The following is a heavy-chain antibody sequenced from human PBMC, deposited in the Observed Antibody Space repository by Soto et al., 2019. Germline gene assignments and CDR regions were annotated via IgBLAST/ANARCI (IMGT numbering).Heavy chain of an antibody. J-gene: IGHJ6*02. CDR2: MNPNSGNT. CDR3: ARAAVVVVADTKYYYYGMDA. V-gene: IGHV1-8*01. CDR1: GYTFTSYD. D-gene: IGHD2-15*01. Sequence: ASVKVSCKASGYTFTSYDINWVRQATGQGLEWMGWMNPNSGNTGYAQKFQGRVTMTRNTSISTAYMELSSLRSEDTAVYYCARAAVVVVADTKYYYYGMDAWGQGTPVTVSS.